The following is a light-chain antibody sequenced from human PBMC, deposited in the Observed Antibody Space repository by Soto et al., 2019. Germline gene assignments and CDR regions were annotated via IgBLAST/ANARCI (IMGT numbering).Light chain of an antibody. Sequence: EIVMTQSPGTLSVSPGERATLSCRASQSISGNLVWYQQKPGQAPRLLIYGASTRATGIPARFSGSGSWTEFTLTISSLEPEDFALYYCQQRSNWPITFGQGTRLEIK. V-gene: IGKV3-15*01. J-gene: IGKJ5*01. CDR3: QQRSNWPIT. CDR1: QSISGN. CDR2: GAS.